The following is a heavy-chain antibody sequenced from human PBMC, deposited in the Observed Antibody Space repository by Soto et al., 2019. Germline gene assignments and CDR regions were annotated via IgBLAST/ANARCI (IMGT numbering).Heavy chain of an antibody. V-gene: IGHV1-69*13. J-gene: IGHJ4*02. Sequence: SVKVSCKASGGTFSSYAISWVRQAPGQGLEWMGGIIPIFGTANYAQKFQGRVTITADESTSTAYMELSSLRSEDTAVYYCARGRTGYDSSGYYIAFDYWGQGTLVTVSS. D-gene: IGHD3-22*01. CDR2: IIPIFGTA. CDR3: ARGRTGYDSSGYYIAFDY. CDR1: GGTFSSYA.